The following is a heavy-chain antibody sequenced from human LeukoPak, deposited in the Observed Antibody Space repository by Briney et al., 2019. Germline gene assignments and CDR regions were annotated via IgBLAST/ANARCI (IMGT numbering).Heavy chain of an antibody. CDR2: IYYSGST. CDR1: GGSISSYY. V-gene: IGHV4-59*01. Sequence: TSETLSLTCTVSGGSISSYYWSWIRQPPGKGLEWIGYIYYSGSTNYNPSLKSRVTISVDTSKNQFSLKLSSVTAADTAVYYCARDRYSGSYSSDAFDIWGQGTMATVSS. CDR3: ARDRYSGSYSSDAFDI. D-gene: IGHD1-26*01. J-gene: IGHJ3*02.